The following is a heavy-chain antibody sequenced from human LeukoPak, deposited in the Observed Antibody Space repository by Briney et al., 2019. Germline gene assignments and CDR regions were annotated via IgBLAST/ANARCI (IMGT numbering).Heavy chain of an antibody. CDR1: GGSISSGDYY. J-gene: IGHJ5*02. Sequence: PSETLSLTCIVSGGSISSGDYYWSWIRQPPGKGLEWIGYIYYSGSTYYNPSLKSRVTISVGTSKNQFSLKLSSVTAADTAVYYCARETLTTSRWFDPWGQGTLVTVSS. V-gene: IGHV4-30-4*01. CDR3: ARETLTTSRWFDP. CDR2: IYYSGST. D-gene: IGHD4-17*01.